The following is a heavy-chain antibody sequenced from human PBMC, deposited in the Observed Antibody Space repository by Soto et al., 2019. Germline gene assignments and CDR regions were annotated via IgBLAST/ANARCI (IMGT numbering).Heavy chain of an antibody. V-gene: IGHV1-18*01. CDR3: ARAGVINYMDA. D-gene: IGHD2-21*01. Sequence: ASVKVSCKASGSTFPSYGINWVRQAPGQGLEWMGWVSIYNGNINYVQKFQGRVTMTTDTSTSTAYMELRSLRSDDTAVYYCARAGVINYMDAWGHGTPVTVSS. CDR1: GSTFPSYG. CDR2: VSIYNGNI. J-gene: IGHJ6*02.